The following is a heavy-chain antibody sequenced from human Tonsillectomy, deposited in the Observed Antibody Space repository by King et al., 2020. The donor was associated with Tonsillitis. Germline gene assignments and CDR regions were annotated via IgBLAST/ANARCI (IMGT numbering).Heavy chain of an antibody. V-gene: IGHV4-39*01. J-gene: IGHJ4*02. CDR1: GGSITSRSYY. CDR3: ARHKAGTTRNYYFDY. CDR2: IYYSGST. D-gene: IGHD1-1*01. Sequence: QLQESGPGLVRPSETLSLTCTFSGGSITSRSYYWGWIRQPPGKGLEWIWGIYYSGSTYDNPSLKRRFSISVDPSKNQFSLKLSSLTAADTAVYYCARHKAGTTRNYYFDYWGQGTLVTVSS.